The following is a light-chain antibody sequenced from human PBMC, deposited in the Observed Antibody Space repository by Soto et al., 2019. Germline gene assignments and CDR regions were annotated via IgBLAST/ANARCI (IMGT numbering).Light chain of an antibody. Sequence: EIVLTQSPGTLSLSPGERATLSCRASQSVSSNYLAWYQQKPGQAPRLLFYGASTRATGIPARFSGSGSGTEFTLTISSLQSEDFAVYYCQQFHNWPPLTFGGGTKVDIK. V-gene: IGKV3-15*01. CDR1: QSVSSN. J-gene: IGKJ4*01. CDR3: QQFHNWPPLT. CDR2: GAS.